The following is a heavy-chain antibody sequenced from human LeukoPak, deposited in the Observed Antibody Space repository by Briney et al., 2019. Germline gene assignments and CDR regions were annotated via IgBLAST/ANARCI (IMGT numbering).Heavy chain of an antibody. V-gene: IGHV1-69*13. CDR3: ARDLLFWSGYLSFDP. CDR1: GGTFSSYA. D-gene: IGHD3-3*01. J-gene: IGHJ5*02. Sequence: SVKVSCKASGGTFSSYAISWVRQAPGQGLEWMGGIIPIFGTANYAQKFQGRVTITADESTSTAYMELSSLRSEDAAVYYCARDLLFWSGYLSFDPWGQGTLVTVSS. CDR2: IIPIFGTA.